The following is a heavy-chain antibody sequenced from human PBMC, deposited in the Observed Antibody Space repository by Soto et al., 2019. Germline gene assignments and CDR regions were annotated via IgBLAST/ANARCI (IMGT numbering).Heavy chain of an antibody. CDR3: AKVARRGYSGYDLDYFDY. J-gene: IGHJ4*02. Sequence: EVQLLESGGGLVQPGGSLRLSCAASGFTFSSYAMSWVRQAPGQGLAWVSALSGSGGSTYYADSVTGRFTISRANSKNTLYRQMNSLRAEDTAVYYCAKVARRGYSGYDLDYFDYWGQGTLVTVSS. CDR2: LSGSGGST. D-gene: IGHD5-12*01. V-gene: IGHV3-23*01. CDR1: GFTFSSYA.